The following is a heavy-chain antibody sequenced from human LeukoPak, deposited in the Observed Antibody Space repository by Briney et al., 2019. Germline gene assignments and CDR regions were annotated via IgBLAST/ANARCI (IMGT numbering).Heavy chain of an antibody. D-gene: IGHD4-17*01. CDR3: ASLDYGDYAYYFDY. CDR2: ISGSGGST. CDR1: GFTFSSYA. J-gene: IGHJ4*02. Sequence: GGSLRLSCAASGFTFSSYAMSWLRQAPGKGLEWVSAISGSGGSTYYADSVKGRFTISRDNSKNTLYLQMNSLRAEDTAVYYCASLDYGDYAYYFDYWGQGTLVTVSS. V-gene: IGHV3-23*01.